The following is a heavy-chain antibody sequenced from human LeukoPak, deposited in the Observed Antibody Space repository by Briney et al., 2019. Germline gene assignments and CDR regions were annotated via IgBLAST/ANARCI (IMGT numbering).Heavy chain of an antibody. CDR1: GFAISANY. D-gene: IGHD2-15*01. V-gene: IGHV3-66*01. J-gene: IGHJ5*02. CDR3: ASLYCSRGSCAFDV. Sequence: PGGSLRLSCAASGFAISANYMTWVRQSPGKGLDWVSLIYSAGSADYADSVKGRFTISKDNSKNTVSLQLNSLRAEDTAMYYCASLYCSRGSCAFDVWGQGTLVTVSS. CDR2: IYSAGSA.